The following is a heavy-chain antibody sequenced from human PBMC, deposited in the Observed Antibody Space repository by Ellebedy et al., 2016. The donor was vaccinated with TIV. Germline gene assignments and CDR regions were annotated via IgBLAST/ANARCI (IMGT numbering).Heavy chain of an antibody. CDR3: ARLPVGGAKGADS. D-gene: IGHD6-19*01. V-gene: IGHV4-31*03. J-gene: IGHJ4*02. CDR1: GGSISSGDFY. CDR2: IYYSGST. Sequence: MPSETLSLTCSVSGGSISSGDFYWNWIRQHPEKGLEWIGNIYYSGSTYYNPSLKSRISISVDTSNNHFSLKLTAVTAADTAVYYCARLPVGGAKGADSWGQGILVTVSS.